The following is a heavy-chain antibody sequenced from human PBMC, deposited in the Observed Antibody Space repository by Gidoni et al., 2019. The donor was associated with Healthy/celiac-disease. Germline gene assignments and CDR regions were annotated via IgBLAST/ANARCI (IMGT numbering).Heavy chain of an antibody. J-gene: IGHJ6*02. D-gene: IGHD2-8*01. Sequence: QVQLVESGGGVVQPGRSLRLSCAASGFTFSSYAMHWVRQAPGKGLEWVAVISYDGSNKYYADSVKGRFTISRDNSKNTLYLQMNSLRAEDTAVYYCARDRTEEWADMDYYYYGMDVWGQGTTVTVSS. CDR1: GFTFSSYA. CDR2: ISYDGSNK. V-gene: IGHV3-30*01. CDR3: ARDRTEEWADMDYYYYGMDV.